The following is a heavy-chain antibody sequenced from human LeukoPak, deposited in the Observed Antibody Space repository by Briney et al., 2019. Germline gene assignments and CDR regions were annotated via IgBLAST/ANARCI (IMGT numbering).Heavy chain of an antibody. D-gene: IGHD6-13*01. Sequence: SETLSLTCTVSGGSISTYYWSWIRQPPGKGLEWIGYIYYSGSTNYNPSLKSRVTISVETSKNEFSLKLRSVTAADTAVYYCARVTGYRVEDYFDYWGQGTLVTVSS. J-gene: IGHJ4*02. CDR1: GGSISTYY. V-gene: IGHV4-59*01. CDR3: ARVTGYRVEDYFDY. CDR2: IYYSGST.